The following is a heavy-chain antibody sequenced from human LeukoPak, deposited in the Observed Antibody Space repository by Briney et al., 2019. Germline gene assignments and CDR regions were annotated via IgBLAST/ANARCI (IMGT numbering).Heavy chain of an antibody. CDR3: SRLTVAGTHFDY. Sequence: SETLSLTCTASGGSISSSSYYWGWIRQPPGKGLEWIGSIYYRGRTYYNPSLKSRVTISVDTSKNQFSLKLSSVTAADTAVYSCSRLTVAGTHFDYWGQGTLVTVSS. CDR2: IYYRGRT. D-gene: IGHD6-19*01. V-gene: IGHV4-39*01. J-gene: IGHJ4*02. CDR1: GGSISSSSYY.